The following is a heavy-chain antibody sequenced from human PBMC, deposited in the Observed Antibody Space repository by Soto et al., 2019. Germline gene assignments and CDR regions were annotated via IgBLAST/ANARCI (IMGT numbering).Heavy chain of an antibody. D-gene: IGHD6-13*01. CDR2: MYYSGST. V-gene: IGHV4-39*01. Sequence: SETLSLTCAVYDGSFSCYYGGWIRQPPGKGLEYIGSMYYSGSTYNNPSLESRVSISVDTSKNQFSLKLSSVTAADTAVYYCARLYSSSWYPGYFQRWGQGTLVTVSS. CDR1: DGSFSCYY. J-gene: IGHJ1*01. CDR3: ARLYSSSWYPGYFQR.